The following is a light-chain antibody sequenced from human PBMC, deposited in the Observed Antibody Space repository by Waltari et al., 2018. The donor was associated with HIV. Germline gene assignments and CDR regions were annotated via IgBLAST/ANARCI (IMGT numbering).Light chain of an antibody. J-gene: IGLJ3*02. Sequence: HSALTQPASVSGSPGQSITISCTGTSSDIAGYKYVSWYQQQPGKAPKLMISEVSNRPSGVSNRFSGSKSGNTASLTISGLQAEDEADYYCSSYTTSSTWVFGGGTKLTVL. V-gene: IGLV2-14*01. CDR1: SSDIAGYKY. CDR3: SSYTTSSTWV. CDR2: EVS.